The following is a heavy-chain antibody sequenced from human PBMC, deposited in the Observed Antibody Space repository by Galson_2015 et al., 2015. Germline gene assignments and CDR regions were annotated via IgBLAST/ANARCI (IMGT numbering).Heavy chain of an antibody. Sequence: SVKVSCKASGYTFTNYAITWVRQAPGQGLEWMGWISAYNGNINYAQKFKGRVTMTTDKSTTTAYMELRSLRSDDTAVYYCARWLETYPQLTFRVVLDPMNYDPWGQGTLVTVSS. CDR2: ISAYNGNI. V-gene: IGHV1-18*01. J-gene: IGHJ5*02. D-gene: IGHD3-3*01. CDR3: ARWLETYPQLTFRVVLDPMNYDP. CDR1: GYTFTNYA.